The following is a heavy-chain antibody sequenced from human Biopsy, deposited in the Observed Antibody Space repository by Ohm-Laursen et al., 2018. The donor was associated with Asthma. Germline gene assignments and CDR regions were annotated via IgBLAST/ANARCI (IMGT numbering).Heavy chain of an antibody. D-gene: IGHD2-2*01. Sequence: GSSVKVSCKSLGGTFNTYVIGWVRQAPGQELERMGGINSVFGTTTYPQKFQDRVTITADDSTSTVYMELSSLRSEDTAVYYCARKAGSCISRTCYSLDFWGQGTLVTVSS. J-gene: IGHJ4*02. CDR2: INSVFGTT. CDR3: ARKAGSCISRTCYSLDF. CDR1: GGTFNTYV. V-gene: IGHV1-69*01.